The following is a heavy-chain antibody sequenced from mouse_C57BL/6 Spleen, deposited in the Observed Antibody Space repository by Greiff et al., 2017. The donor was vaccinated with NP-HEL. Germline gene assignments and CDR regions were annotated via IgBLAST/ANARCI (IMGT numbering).Heavy chain of an antibody. Sequence: VQLQQSGAELVRPGASVTLSCKASGYTFTDYEMHWVKQTPVHGLEWIGAIDPETGGTAYNQKFKGKAILTADKSSSTAYMELRSLTSEDSAVYDCTRKTAQATYAMDYWGQGTSVTVSS. D-gene: IGHD3-2*02. V-gene: IGHV1-15*01. CDR2: IDPETGGT. J-gene: IGHJ4*01. CDR3: TRKTAQATYAMDY. CDR1: GYTFTDYE.